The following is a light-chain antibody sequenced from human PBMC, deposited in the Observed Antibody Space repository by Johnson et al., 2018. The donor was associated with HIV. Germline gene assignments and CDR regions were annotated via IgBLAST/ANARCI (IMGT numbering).Light chain of an antibody. J-gene: IGLJ1*01. CDR2: ESD. CDR1: SSNIGNNY. CDR3: GTWDTSLSAPYV. V-gene: IGLV1-51*02. Sequence: QSVLTQPPSVSAAPGQKVTISCSGSSSNIGNNYVSWYQQLPGTAPKLLIFESDKRPSGIPDRFSGSKSGTSATLGIPGLPPGDEADYYCGTWDTSLSAPYVFGTGTKVTVL.